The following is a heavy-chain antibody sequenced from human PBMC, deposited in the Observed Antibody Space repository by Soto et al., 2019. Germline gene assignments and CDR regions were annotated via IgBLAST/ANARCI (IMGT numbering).Heavy chain of an antibody. D-gene: IGHD3-10*01. Sequence: EVQLLESGGGLVQPGGSLRLSCAASGFTFSGYAMGWVRQTSGKGLEWLSGISGNGGDTYYADSVKGRFTISRDTSKSTLYLQMNSLRAEDTAIYYCARDPSGSGPDFDYWGQGTLVTVSS. CDR1: GFTFSGYA. CDR2: ISGNGGDT. V-gene: IGHV3-23*01. CDR3: ARDPSGSGPDFDY. J-gene: IGHJ4*02.